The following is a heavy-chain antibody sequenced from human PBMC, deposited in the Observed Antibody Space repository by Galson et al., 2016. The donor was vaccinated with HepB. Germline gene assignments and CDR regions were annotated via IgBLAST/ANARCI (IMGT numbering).Heavy chain of an antibody. CDR1: GFTFSSYG. CDR3: VKDRPYGTGWYGCSES. Sequence: SLRLSCAASGFTFSSYGMHWVRQAPGKGLEWVAVISYDGGNKYYADSVKGRFTISRDNSEKTVYLQMNSLTADDTAVYYCVKDRPYGTGWYGCSESWGQGTLVIVSS. D-gene: IGHD6-13*01. J-gene: IGHJ5*02. CDR2: ISYDGGNK. V-gene: IGHV3-33*05.